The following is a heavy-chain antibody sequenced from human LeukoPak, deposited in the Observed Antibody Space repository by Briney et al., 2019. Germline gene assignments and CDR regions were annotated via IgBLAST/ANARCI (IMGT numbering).Heavy chain of an antibody. CDR3: ARDNGSGGSYYYDSSATAGAFDI. Sequence: GASVTVSCKASGYTFTGYYMHWVRQAPGQGLEWMGWINPNSGGTNYAQKFQGWVTMTRDTSISTAYMELSRLRSDDTAVYYCARDNGSGGSYYYDSSATAGAFDIWGQGTMVTVSS. D-gene: IGHD3-22*01. CDR1: GYTFTGYY. CDR2: INPNSGGT. V-gene: IGHV1-2*04. J-gene: IGHJ3*02.